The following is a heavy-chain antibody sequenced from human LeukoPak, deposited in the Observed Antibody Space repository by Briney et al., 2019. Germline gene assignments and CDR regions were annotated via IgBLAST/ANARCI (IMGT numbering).Heavy chain of an antibody. J-gene: IGHJ4*02. V-gene: IGHV3-23*01. CDR1: GFTFSSYA. CDR2: ISGSGGST. CDR3: AKDPPLWFGESHYFDY. Sequence: GGSLRLSCAASGFTFSSYATSWVRQAPGKGLEWVSAISGSGGSTYYADSVKGRFTISRDNSKNTLYLQMNSLRAEDTAVYYCAKDPPLWFGESHYFDYWGQGTLVTVSS. D-gene: IGHD3-10*01.